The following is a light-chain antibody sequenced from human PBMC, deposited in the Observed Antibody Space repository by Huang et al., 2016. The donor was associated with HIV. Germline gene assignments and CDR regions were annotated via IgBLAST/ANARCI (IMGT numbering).Light chain of an antibody. J-gene: IGKJ1*01. CDR2: TRL. V-gene: IGKV2-40*01. Sequence: IVMTQTPLSLPVTPGEAASISCRSSQSLLGADGNTYVDWYLQKPGQSPQILIYTRLSRASGVPDRFSGSGSGSEFTLTIIRVEAEDVGIYYCMQRLETPWTFGQGTKVEIK. CDR1: QSLLGADGNTY. CDR3: MQRLETPWT.